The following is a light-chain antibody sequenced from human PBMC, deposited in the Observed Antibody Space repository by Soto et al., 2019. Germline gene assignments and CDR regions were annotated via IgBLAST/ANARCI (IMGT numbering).Light chain of an antibody. J-gene: IGKJ3*01. CDR1: QNVLYSSNNNNY. CDR3: QQYYSTPFT. Sequence: DIVMTQSPDSLAVSLGERATINCKSSQNVLYSSNNNNYLAWYQQKPGQPPKLLIYWASTRESGVPDRFSGSGSGTEFTLTISSLQAEDVAVYYCQQYYSTPFTFGPGTKVEIK. CDR2: WAS. V-gene: IGKV4-1*01.